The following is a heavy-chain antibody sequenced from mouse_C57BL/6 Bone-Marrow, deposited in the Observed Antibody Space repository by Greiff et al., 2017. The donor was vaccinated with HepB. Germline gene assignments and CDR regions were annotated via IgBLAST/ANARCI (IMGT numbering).Heavy chain of an antibody. V-gene: IGHV1-18*01. J-gene: IGHJ1*03. Sequence: EVQLQQSGPELVKPGASVKIPCKASGYTFTDYNMDWVKQSHGKSLEWIGDINPNNGGTIYNQKFKGKATLTVDKSSSTAYMDRGSLTSEDTAFYYCGREDYGSSLYWYFDVWGTGTTVTVSS. CDR2: INPNNGGT. CDR3: GREDYGSSLYWYFDV. CDR1: GYTFTDYN. D-gene: IGHD1-1*01.